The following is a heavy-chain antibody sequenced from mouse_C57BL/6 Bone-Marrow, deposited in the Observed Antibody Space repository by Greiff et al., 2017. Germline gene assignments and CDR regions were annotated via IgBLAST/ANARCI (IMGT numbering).Heavy chain of an antibody. Sequence: EVQLQQSGPELVKPGASVKLSCKASGYTFTDYNMHWVKQSHGKGLEWIGYINPNNGGTSYNEKLKGKATLTVNKSSSTAYMELRSLTSDDSAVYYCARWVYAYYFDYWGQGTTLTVSS. V-gene: IGHV1-22*01. CDR2: INPNNGGT. J-gene: IGHJ2*01. CDR1: GYTFTDYN. D-gene: IGHD1-1*01. CDR3: ARWVYAYYFDY.